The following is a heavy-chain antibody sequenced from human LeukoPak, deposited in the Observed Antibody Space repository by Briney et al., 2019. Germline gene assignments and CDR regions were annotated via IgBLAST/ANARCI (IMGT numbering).Heavy chain of an antibody. D-gene: IGHD3-22*01. CDR2: ISSSSSYI. V-gene: IGHV3-21*01. CDR3: ARGGGYDSSGYRIGDY. Sequence: NPGGSLRLSCAASGFTFSSYSMNWVRQAPGKGLEWVSSISSSSSYIYYADSVKGRFTISRDNAKNSLYLQMNSLRAEDTAVYYCARGGGYDSSGYRIGDYWGQGTLVTVSS. CDR1: GFTFSSYS. J-gene: IGHJ4*02.